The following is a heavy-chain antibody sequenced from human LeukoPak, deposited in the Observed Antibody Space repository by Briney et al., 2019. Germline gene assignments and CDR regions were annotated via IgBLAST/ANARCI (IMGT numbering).Heavy chain of an antibody. D-gene: IGHD3-22*01. CDR2: IYHSGST. V-gene: IGHV4-30-2*01. CDR3: ARGAPGDYYDSSGYWGYFDY. J-gene: IGHJ4*02. CDR1: GGSISSGGYS. Sequence: SETLSLTCAVSGGSISSGGYSWSWIRQPPGKGLEWIGYIYHSGSTYYNPPLKSRVTISVDRSKNQFSLKLSSVTAADTAVYYCARGAPGDYYDSSGYWGYFDYWGQGTLVTVSS.